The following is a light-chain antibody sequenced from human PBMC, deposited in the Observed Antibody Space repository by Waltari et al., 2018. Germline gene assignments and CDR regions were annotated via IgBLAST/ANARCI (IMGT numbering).Light chain of an antibody. J-gene: IGLJ1*01. CDR2: KDS. CDR3: QSADSSGTYV. Sequence: SYELAQPPSVSVSPGQTARITCSGDALSNQYAYWYQQKPGQAPVVVMYKDSERPSGIPERFSGSSSGTTVTLTISGGQAEDEADYHCQSADSSGTYVFGTGTKVTVL. CDR1: ALSNQY. V-gene: IGLV3-25*03.